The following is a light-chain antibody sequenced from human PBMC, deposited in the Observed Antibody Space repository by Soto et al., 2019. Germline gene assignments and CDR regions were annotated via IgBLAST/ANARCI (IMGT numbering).Light chain of an antibody. CDR3: QQYNNYLT. CDR2: DAS. J-gene: IGKJ1*01. V-gene: IGKV1-5*01. Sequence: DIQMTQSPSTLSASVGDRVIITFRASQSVSGWLAWYQQKPGKAPKLLIYDASSLESGVPSRFSGSGSGTEFTLTISSLQPDDFATYYCQQYNNYLTFGQGTKVDIK. CDR1: QSVSGW.